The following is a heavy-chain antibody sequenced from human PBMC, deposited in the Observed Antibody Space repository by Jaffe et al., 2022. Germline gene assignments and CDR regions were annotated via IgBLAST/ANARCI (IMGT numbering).Heavy chain of an antibody. J-gene: IGHJ4*02. CDR3: VACTGVAVPFDY. CDR2: IYHSGST. V-gene: IGHV4-38-2*01. Sequence: QVQLQESGPGVVKPSETLSLTCAVSPYSVSSGFYWGWIRQPPGKRLEWVGLIYHSGSTFYNPSLESRVTISIDTSKNLFSLNLASLTAADTATYYCVACTGVAVPFDYWGQGTLVTVSS. CDR1: PYSVSSGFY. D-gene: IGHD6-19*01.